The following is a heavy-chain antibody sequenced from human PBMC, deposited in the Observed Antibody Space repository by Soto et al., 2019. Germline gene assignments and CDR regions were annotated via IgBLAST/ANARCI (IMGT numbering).Heavy chain of an antibody. V-gene: IGHV3-7*01. Sequence: EVQLVESGGDLVQPGGSLRLSCAASGFTFSTYWMTWVRQAPGKGLEWVASIKLDGSEKQYVDSVKGRFTISRDNAKESLYLQMNSLRGEDSGLYYCARGTTAADWGQGTRVTVSS. CDR2: IKLDGSEK. J-gene: IGHJ4*02. D-gene: IGHD6-25*01. CDR3: ARGTTAAD. CDR1: GFTFSTYW.